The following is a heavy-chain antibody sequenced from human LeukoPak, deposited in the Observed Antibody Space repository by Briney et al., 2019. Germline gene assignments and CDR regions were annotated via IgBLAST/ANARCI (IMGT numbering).Heavy chain of an antibody. J-gene: IGHJ4*02. CDR1: GGSISSYY. CDR3: AGASYDSSGVH. V-gene: IGHV4-59*01. Sequence: PSETLSLTCTVSGGSISSYYWSWIRQPPGKGLEWIGYIYYSGSTNYNPSPKSRVIISVDTSKNQFSLKLSSVTAADTAVYYCAGASYDSSGVHWGQGTLVTVSS. CDR2: IYYSGST. D-gene: IGHD3-22*01.